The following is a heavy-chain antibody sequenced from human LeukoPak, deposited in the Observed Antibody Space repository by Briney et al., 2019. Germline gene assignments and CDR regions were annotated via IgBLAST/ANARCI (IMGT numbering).Heavy chain of an antibody. Sequence: GGSLRLSCAASGFTFSSYAMSWARQAPGKGLEWVSAISGSGGSTYYADSVKGRFTISRDNSKNTLYLQMNSLRAEDTAVYFCARHVSGNVWFFDDWGQGTLVTVSS. CDR1: GFTFSSYA. CDR2: ISGSGGST. V-gene: IGHV3-23*01. J-gene: IGHJ4*02. CDR3: ARHVSGNVWFFDD. D-gene: IGHD1-26*01.